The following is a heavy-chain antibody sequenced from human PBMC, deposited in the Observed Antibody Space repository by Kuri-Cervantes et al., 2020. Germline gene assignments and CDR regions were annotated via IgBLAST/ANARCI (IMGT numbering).Heavy chain of an antibody. Sequence: ASVKVSCKASGYTFTSYGISWVRQAPGQGLEWMGWISAYNGNTNYAQKLQGRVTMTRDTSTSTVYMELSSLRSEDTAVYYCARDPCGGDCYSGDAFDIWGQGTMVTVSS. D-gene: IGHD2-21*02. J-gene: IGHJ3*02. CDR1: GYTFTSYG. V-gene: IGHV1-18*01. CDR2: ISAYNGNT. CDR3: ARDPCGGDCYSGDAFDI.